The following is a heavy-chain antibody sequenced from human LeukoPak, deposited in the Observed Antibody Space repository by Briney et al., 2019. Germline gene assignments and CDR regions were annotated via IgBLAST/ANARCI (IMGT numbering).Heavy chain of an antibody. Sequence: SETLSLTCAVHGGSFSGYYWSWIRQPPGKGLEWIGEINHSGSTNYNPSLKSRVTISVDTSKNQFSLKLSSVTAADTAVYYCEVAGTRGFDYWGQGTLVTVSS. CDR2: INHSGST. J-gene: IGHJ4*02. V-gene: IGHV4-34*01. CDR1: GGSFSGYY. CDR3: EVAGTRGFDY. D-gene: IGHD6-19*01.